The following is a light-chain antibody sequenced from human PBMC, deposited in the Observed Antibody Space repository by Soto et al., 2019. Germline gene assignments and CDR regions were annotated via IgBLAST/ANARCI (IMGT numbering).Light chain of an antibody. V-gene: IGLV3-1*01. Sequence: SYALTQPPSVSVSPGQTATITCSGDKLGERYVCWYQQKPGQSPVLVLYQDTKRPSGIPERFSGSNSGNTAALTISGTQAMDEADYYCQAWDRTAPVVFGGGTQLTVL. J-gene: IGLJ2*01. CDR1: KLGERY. CDR2: QDT. CDR3: QAWDRTAPVV.